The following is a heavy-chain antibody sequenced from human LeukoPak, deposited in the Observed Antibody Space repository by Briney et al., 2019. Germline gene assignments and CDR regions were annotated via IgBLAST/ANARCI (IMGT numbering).Heavy chain of an antibody. CDR2: INSDGSST. CDR1: GFTFSSYW. CDR3: AREGCYYYYMDV. D-gene: IGHD6-19*01. Sequence: PGGSLRLSCAASGFTFSSYWMHWVRQAPGKGLVWVSRINSDGSSTSYADSVKGRFTISRDNAKNTLYLQMNSLRAEDTAVYYCAREGCYYYYMDVWGKGTTVTVSS. J-gene: IGHJ6*03. V-gene: IGHV3-74*01.